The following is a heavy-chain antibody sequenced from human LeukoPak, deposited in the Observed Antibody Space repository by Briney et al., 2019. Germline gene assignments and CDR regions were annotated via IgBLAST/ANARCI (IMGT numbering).Heavy chain of an antibody. J-gene: IGHJ4*02. Sequence: SETLSLTCTVSGGSISSGSYYWSWIRQPPGKGLEWIGEINHSGSTNYNPSLKSRVTISVDTSKNQFSLKLSSVTAADTAVYYCARLTVLRYFDWSRSSHYFDYWGQGTLVTVSS. CDR3: ARLTVLRYFDWSRSSHYFDY. D-gene: IGHD3-9*01. CDR2: INHSGST. V-gene: IGHV4-39*07. CDR1: GGSISSGSYY.